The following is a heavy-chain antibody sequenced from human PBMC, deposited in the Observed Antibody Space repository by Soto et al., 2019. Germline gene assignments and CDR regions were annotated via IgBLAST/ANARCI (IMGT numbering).Heavy chain of an antibody. V-gene: IGHV3-23*01. CDR3: AKDGKVVVVPAAMGDY. D-gene: IGHD2-2*01. J-gene: IGHJ4*02. CDR1: GFTFSSYA. Sequence: EVKLLESGGGLVQPGGSLRLSCAASGFTFSSYAMSWVRQAPGKGLEWVSAISGSGGSTYYADSVKGRFTISRDNSKNTLYLQMNSLRAEDTAVYYCAKDGKVVVVPAAMGDYWGQGTLVTVSS. CDR2: ISGSGGST.